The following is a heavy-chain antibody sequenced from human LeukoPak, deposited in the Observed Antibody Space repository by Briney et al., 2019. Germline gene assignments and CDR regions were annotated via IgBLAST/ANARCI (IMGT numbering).Heavy chain of an antibody. CDR2: VNPNSGGT. CDR1: GYTFTGYY. CDR3: ARGPKRTVTRVSNWFDP. V-gene: IGHV1-2*02. D-gene: IGHD4-17*01. J-gene: IGHJ5*02. Sequence: ASVKVSCKASGYTFTGYYMHWVRQAPGQGLEWMGWVNPNSGGTNYAQKFQGRVTMTRDTSISTAYMELSRLRSDDTAVYYCARGPKRTVTRVSNWFDPWGQGTLVTVSS.